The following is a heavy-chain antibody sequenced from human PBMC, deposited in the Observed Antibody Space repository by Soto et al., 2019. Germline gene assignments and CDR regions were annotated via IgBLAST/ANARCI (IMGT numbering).Heavy chain of an antibody. CDR3: AVVSTVTTRLDYYYGMDV. CDR1: GFTFSDHY. CDR2: TRNKANRYTT. J-gene: IGHJ6*02. Sequence: EVQLVESGGGLVQPGGSLRLSCAASGFTFSDHYMDWVRQAPGKGLEWVGRTRNKANRYTTEYAASVKGRFTISRDDSKNSLYLQMNSLKTEDAAVYYCAVVSTVTTRLDYYYGMDVWGQGTTVTVSS. V-gene: IGHV3-72*01. D-gene: IGHD4-4*01.